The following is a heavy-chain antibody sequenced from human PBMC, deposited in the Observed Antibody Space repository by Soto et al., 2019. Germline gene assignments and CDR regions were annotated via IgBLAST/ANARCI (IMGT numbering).Heavy chain of an antibody. CDR3: TRREHRSAFPFDP. CDR1: GFTFSGSA. D-gene: IGHD1-26*01. V-gene: IGHV3-73*01. Sequence: GGSLRLSCAASGFTFSGSAMHWVRQASGKGLEWVGRIRSKANSYATAYAASVKGRFTISRDDSKNTAYLQMNSLKTEDTAVYYCTRREHRSAFPFDPWGQGTLVTVSS. CDR2: IRSKANSYAT. J-gene: IGHJ5*02.